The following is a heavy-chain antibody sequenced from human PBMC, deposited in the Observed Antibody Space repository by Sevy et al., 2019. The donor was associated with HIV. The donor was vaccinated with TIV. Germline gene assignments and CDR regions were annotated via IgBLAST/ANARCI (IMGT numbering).Heavy chain of an antibody. V-gene: IGHV3-23*01. CDR1: GFTFHNYA. Sequence: GGSLRLSCPASGFTFHNYAMSWVRQAPGKGLEGKGLEWVSTIGGGGGGTYYADSVRGRFTISRDNSKNTLYLQVNSLRVEDTAAYYCAKHYIHDIADGWYYDLWGRGTLVTVSS. CDR3: AKHYIHDIADGWYYDL. CDR2: IGGGGGGT. D-gene: IGHD6-13*01. J-gene: IGHJ2*01.